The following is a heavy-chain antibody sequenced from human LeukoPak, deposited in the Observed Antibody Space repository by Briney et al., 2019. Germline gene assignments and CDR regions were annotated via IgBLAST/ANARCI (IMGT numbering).Heavy chain of an antibody. V-gene: IGHV3-23*01. CDR1: GFTFSNYA. D-gene: IGHD4-17*01. Sequence: GVLRLSCAASGFTFSNYAMSWVRQAPGKGLEWVSVIGGNGGGTLYADSVKGRFTISRDNSKTTLSLQMNSLRAEDTAVYYCAKSMATVTRGYYYYGMDVWGKGTTVTVSS. CDR3: AKSMATVTRGYYYYGMDV. J-gene: IGHJ6*04. CDR2: IGGNGGGT.